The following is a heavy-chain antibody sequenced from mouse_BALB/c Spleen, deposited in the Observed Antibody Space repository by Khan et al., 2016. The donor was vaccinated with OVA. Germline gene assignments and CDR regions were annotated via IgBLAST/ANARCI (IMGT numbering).Heavy chain of an antibody. D-gene: IGHD1-1*01. J-gene: IGHJ2*01. V-gene: IGHV1S56*01. Sequence: QVQLQQSGPELVRPGASVKMSCKASGYTLTSYYIHWVKQRPGQGLEWIGWIYPVDGSSKYNEKFKGKSTLTADKSSNTAYMLLSSLTSEDSAIYFCARGYYGYLDYWGQGTTLTVSS. CDR1: GYTLTSYY. CDR2: IYPVDGSS. CDR3: ARGYYGYLDY.